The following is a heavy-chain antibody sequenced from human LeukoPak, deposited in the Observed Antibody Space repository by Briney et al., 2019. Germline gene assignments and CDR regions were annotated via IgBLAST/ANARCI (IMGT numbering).Heavy chain of an antibody. CDR3: ARDQWLGDAFDI. CDR2: ISAYNGNT. CDR1: GYTFTSYG. J-gene: IGHJ3*02. Sequence: ASVKVSCKASGYTFTSYGISWVRQAPGQGREWMGWISAYNGNTNYAQKLQGRVTMTTDTSTSTAYMELRSLRSDDTAVYYCARDQWLGDAFDIWGQGTMVTVSS. D-gene: IGHD6-19*01. V-gene: IGHV1-18*01.